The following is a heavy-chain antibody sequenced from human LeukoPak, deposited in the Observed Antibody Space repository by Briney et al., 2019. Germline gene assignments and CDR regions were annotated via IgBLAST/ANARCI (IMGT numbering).Heavy chain of an antibody. J-gene: IGHJ6*03. CDR3: ARIAEGIAVAGTGYYHYYMDV. CDR2: ISSSSSYI. V-gene: IGHV3-21*01. CDR1: GFTFSSYS. Sequence: GGSLRLSCAASGFTFSSYSMNWVRQAPGKGLEWVSSISSSSSYIYYADSVKGRFTISRDNAKSSLYLQMNSLRAEDTAVYYCARIAEGIAVAGTGYYHYYMDVWGKGTTVTVSS. D-gene: IGHD6-19*01.